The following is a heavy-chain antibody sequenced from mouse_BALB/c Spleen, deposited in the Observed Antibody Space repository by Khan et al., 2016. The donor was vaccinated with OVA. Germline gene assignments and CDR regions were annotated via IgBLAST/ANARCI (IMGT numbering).Heavy chain of an antibody. V-gene: IGHV9-3-1*01. CDR2: INTYTGEP. CDR1: GYTFTNFG. CDR3: SRPPYYSYVMDY. D-gene: IGHD2-10*01. Sequence: QIQLVQSGPELRKPGETVKISCKASGYTFTNFGMNWVKQAPGKGLKWMGWINTYTGEPTYADDFKGRFAFSLETSATTAYLQINNLKNEDTGTYCCSRPPYYSYVMDYWGQGTSVTVSS. J-gene: IGHJ4*01.